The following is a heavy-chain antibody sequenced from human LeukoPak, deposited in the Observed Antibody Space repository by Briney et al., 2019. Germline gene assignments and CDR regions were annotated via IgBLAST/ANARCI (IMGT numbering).Heavy chain of an antibody. CDR2: IYYTWRT. J-gene: IGHJ4*02. V-gene: IGHV4-59*02. CDR1: GGSVSNYY. CDR3: ARFGSGSYYNDPSGGY. Sequence: PSETLSLTCTVSGGSVSNYYWSWFRQPPGEGLEWIGYIYYTWRTNYNPSLKSRVTISVETSKNQFSLKLSSVTAADTAVYYCARFGSGSYYNDPSGGYWGQGTLVTVSS. D-gene: IGHD3-10*01.